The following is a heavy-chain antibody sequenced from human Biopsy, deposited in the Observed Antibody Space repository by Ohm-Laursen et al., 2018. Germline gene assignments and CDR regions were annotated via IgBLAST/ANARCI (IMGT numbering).Heavy chain of an antibody. CDR3: TKVLIPAGTDV. CDR1: EFIFSRFW. D-gene: IGHD3-9*01. V-gene: IGHV3-74*01. Sequence: GSLRLSCTASEFIFSRFWMYWVRQAPGKGLVWVSRINSDGSSTNYADAVKGRFTVSRDNAKKSLYLEMNSLRPEDPALYYCTKVLIPAGTDVWGQGTTVTVSS. J-gene: IGHJ6*02. CDR2: INSDGSST.